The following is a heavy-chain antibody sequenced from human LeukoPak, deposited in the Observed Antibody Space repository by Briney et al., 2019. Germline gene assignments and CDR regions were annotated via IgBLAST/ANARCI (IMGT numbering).Heavy chain of an antibody. J-gene: IGHJ4*02. CDR3: ARAPDLCGGSPLDY. Sequence: SVKVSCKASGGTFSSYAISWVRQAPGQGLGWMGRIIAILGIANYAQKCQGRVTITADKSTSTAYMELSSLRSEDTAVYYCARAPDLCGGSPLDYWGQGTLVTVSS. V-gene: IGHV1-69*04. D-gene: IGHD2-15*01. CDR2: IIAILGIA. CDR1: GGTFSSYA.